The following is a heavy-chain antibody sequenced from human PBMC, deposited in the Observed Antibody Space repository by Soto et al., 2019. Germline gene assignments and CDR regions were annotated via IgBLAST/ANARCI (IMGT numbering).Heavy chain of an antibody. Sequence: QVQLVESGGGVVQPGRSLRLSCAASGFTFSSYGMHWVRQAPGKGLEWVAVIWYDGSNKYYADSVKGRFTISRDNSKNTLYLQMTSLRAEDTAVYYCARDPAILYADSSGSYNWFDPWGQGTLVTVSS. J-gene: IGHJ5*02. CDR1: GFTFSSYG. CDR2: IWYDGSNK. V-gene: IGHV3-33*01. CDR3: ARDPAILYADSSGSYNWFDP. D-gene: IGHD3-22*01.